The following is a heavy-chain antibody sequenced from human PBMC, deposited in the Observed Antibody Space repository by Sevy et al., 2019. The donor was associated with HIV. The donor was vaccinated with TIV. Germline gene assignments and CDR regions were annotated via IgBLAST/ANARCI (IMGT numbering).Heavy chain of an antibody. CDR2: ISYDGSNK. Sequence: GSLRLSCAASGFTFSSYAMHWVRQAPGKGLEWVAVISYDGSNKYYADSVKGRFTISRDNSKNTLYLQMNSLRAEDTAVYYCARDQFGRVAAAGTGMDVWGQGTTVTVSS. J-gene: IGHJ6*02. CDR3: ARDQFGRVAAAGTGMDV. CDR1: GFTFSSYA. V-gene: IGHV3-30*04. D-gene: IGHD6-13*01.